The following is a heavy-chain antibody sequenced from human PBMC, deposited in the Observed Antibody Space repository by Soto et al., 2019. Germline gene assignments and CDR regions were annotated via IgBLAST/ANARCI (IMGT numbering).Heavy chain of an antibody. J-gene: IGHJ3*02. CDR3: ARSGVFDFWSSIGAFDS. Sequence: SEPLSLTCTVSGGSISSYYWSWIRQPPGKGLEWIGYIYYSGSTNYNPSLKSRVTISVDTAKNQFSMKLSSVTDADTAVYYCARSGVFDFWSSIGAFDSWGQGTMVTVSS. CDR2: IYYSGST. V-gene: IGHV4-59*01. D-gene: IGHD3-3*01. CDR1: GGSISSYY.